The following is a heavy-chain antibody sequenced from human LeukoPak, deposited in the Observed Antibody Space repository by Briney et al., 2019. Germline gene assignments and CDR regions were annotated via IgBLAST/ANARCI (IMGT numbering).Heavy chain of an antibody. CDR2: IRQDGGAA. J-gene: IGHJ4*02. CDR3: ATSKDTAGGPY. D-gene: IGHD5-18*01. Sequence: GGSLRLSCAASGFTFTSYWMTWVRQAPGKGLEWLANIRQDGGAAYYGGSVKGRFTISRDNAKNSLFLQMNSLRAEDTAVYYCATSKDTAGGPYWGQGTLVTVSS. CDR1: GFTFTSYW. V-gene: IGHV3-7*01.